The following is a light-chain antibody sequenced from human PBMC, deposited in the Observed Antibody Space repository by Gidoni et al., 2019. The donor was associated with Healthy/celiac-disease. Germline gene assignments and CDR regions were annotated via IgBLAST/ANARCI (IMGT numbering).Light chain of an antibody. CDR2: GAS. Sequence: IVLTQSPGTLSLSPGERATLSCRASQSVSSSYLAWYQQKPGQAPRLRICGASSRATGNPDRFSGSGSGTDFTLTISRLEPEDFAVYYCQQYGSSSYTFGQGTKLEIK. CDR1: QSVSSSY. J-gene: IGKJ2*01. CDR3: QQYGSSSYT. V-gene: IGKV3-20*01.